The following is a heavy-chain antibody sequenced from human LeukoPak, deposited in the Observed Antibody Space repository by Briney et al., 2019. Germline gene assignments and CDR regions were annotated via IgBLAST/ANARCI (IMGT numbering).Heavy chain of an antibody. CDR3: ARGIAVAGDEFDY. D-gene: IGHD6-19*01. CDR1: GFTISSYE. J-gene: IGHJ4*02. Sequence: PGGSLRLSCAASGFTISSYEMNWVRQAPGKGLEWVSYISSSGSTIYYADSVKGRFTISRDNAKNSLYLQMNSLRAEDTAVYYCARGIAVAGDEFDYWGQGTLVTVSS. V-gene: IGHV3-48*03. CDR2: ISSSGSTI.